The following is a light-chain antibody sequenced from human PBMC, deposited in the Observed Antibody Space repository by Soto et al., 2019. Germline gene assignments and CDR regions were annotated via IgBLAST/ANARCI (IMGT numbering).Light chain of an antibody. CDR2: DAS. J-gene: IGKJ2*01. CDR1: DSIGAW. CDR3: QHYSDYPT. Sequence: DIQMTQSPSTLSASVGDRVTITCRSSDSIGAWLAWYQQRPGKAPKLLIYDASTLEGGVPARFSGSGSGTDVTLSISSLQPDDFATYYCQHYSDYPTFGQGTKLQI. V-gene: IGKV1-5*01.